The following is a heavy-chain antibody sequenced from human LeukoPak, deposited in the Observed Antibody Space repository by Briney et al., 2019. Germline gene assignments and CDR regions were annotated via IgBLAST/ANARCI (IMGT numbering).Heavy chain of an antibody. CDR2: IHHSGST. CDR3: ARSARGDLYNWFDP. J-gene: IGHJ5*02. CDR1: GYSISSGYY. V-gene: IGHV4-38-2*01. Sequence: PSETLSLTCAVSGYSISSGYYWGWIRQPPGKGLEWVGTIHHSGSTYYNPSLKSRVTISVDTSNNQFSLKLSSVTAADTAVYYCARSARGDLYNWFDPWGQGTLVTVSS. D-gene: IGHD3-3*01.